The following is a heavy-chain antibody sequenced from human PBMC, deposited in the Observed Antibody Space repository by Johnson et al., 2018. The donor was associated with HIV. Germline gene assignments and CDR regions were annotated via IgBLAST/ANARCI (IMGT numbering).Heavy chain of an antibody. CDR2: ISYDGSNK. D-gene: IGHD6-19*01. CDR1: GFTFSSYA. V-gene: IGHV3-30-3*01. Sequence: QVQLVESGGGVVQPGRSLRLSCAASGFTFSSYAMHWVRQAPGKGLEWVAVISYDGSNKYYADSVKGRFTISRDNSKNTLYLQMNSLRADDTAVYYCARVRRSGWFDNDAFDIWGQGTMVTVSS. J-gene: IGHJ3*02. CDR3: ARVRRSGWFDNDAFDI.